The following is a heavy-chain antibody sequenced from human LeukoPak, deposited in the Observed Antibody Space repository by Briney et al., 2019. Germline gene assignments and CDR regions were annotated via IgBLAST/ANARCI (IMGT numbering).Heavy chain of an antibody. Sequence: ASVKVSCKASGGTFSSYAISWERQAPGQGLEWMGRIIPILGIANYAQKFQGRVTITADKSTSTAYMELSSLRSEDTAVYYCARGYSGSFEYWGQGTLVTVSS. CDR1: GGTFSSYA. D-gene: IGHD1-26*01. CDR2: IIPILGIA. V-gene: IGHV1-69*04. J-gene: IGHJ4*02. CDR3: ARGYSGSFEY.